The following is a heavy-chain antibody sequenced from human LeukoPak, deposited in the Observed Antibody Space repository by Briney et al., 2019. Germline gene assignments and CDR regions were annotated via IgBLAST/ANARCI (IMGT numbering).Heavy chain of an antibody. Sequence: GGSLRLSCAASGFTFSSYSMNWVRQAPEKGLEWVSSISSSSCYIYYADSVKGRFTISRDNAKNSLYLQMNSLRAEDTAVYYCVRLGRAAGQGGYFDLWGRGTLVTVPS. J-gene: IGHJ2*01. CDR3: VRLGRAAGQGGYFDL. CDR1: GFTFSSYS. D-gene: IGHD6-13*01. CDR2: ISSSSCYI. V-gene: IGHV3-21*01.